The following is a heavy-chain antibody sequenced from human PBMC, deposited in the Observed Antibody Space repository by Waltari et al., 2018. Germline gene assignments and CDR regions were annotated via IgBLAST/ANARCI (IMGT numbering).Heavy chain of an antibody. D-gene: IGHD3-9*01. V-gene: IGHV4-59*11. CDR1: GGSISRHY. CDR3: ARDHSTHQHYDILTGYSLDYYYYGMDV. Sequence: QVQLQESGPGLVKPSETLSLTCTVSGGSISRHYWSWIRQPPGKGLEWLGYIYYSGSTNYNPSLKSGVTISVDTSKNQFSLKLSSVTAEDTAVYYCARDHSTHQHYDILTGYSLDYYYYGMDVWGQGTTVTVSS. CDR2: IYYSGST. J-gene: IGHJ6*02.